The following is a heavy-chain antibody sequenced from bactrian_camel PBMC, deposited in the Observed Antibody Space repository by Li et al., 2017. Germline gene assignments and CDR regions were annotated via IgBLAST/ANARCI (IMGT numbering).Heavy chain of an antibody. Sequence: HVQLVESGRGSVQAGGSLRLTCTASEAIHGDFCMGWFRQAPGKEREGVAAIRPDGVTAHANSVKGRFTISKDKDKTTVYLQMNNLTAEDTGMYYCAASTAGKRLDTWSFPGEYKYWGHGTQV. J-gene: IGHJ4*01. D-gene: IGHD6*01. CDR1: EAIHGDFC. V-gene: IGHV3S53*01. CDR2: IRPDGVT. CDR3: AASTAGKRLDTWSFPGEYKY.